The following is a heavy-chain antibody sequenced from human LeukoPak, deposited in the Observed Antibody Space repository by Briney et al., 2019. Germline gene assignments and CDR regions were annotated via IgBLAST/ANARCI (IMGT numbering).Heavy chain of an antibody. J-gene: IGHJ4*02. CDR2: ISSSGSTI. D-gene: IGHD1-14*01. Sequence: GGSLRLSCAASGFTFSDYYMSWIRQALGKGLEWVSYISSSGSTIYYADSVKGRFTISRDNAKNSLYLQMNSLRAEDTAVYYCASLGFQSRTPYWGQGTLVTVSS. CDR1: GFTFSDYY. CDR3: ASLGFQSRTPY. V-gene: IGHV3-11*01.